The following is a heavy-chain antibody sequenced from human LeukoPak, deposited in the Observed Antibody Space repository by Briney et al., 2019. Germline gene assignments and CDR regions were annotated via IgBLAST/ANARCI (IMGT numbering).Heavy chain of an antibody. J-gene: IGHJ6*03. Sequence: SETLSLTCSVSDYSISNSNWWGWIRQPPGKALEWIGNIYYTGGTYYNPSLKSRVTMTVDTAKNQFSLKLSSVTAADTAVYYCARRSGYDPYYYMDVWGKGTTVTISS. CDR3: ARRSGYDPYYYMDV. CDR1: DYSISNSNW. D-gene: IGHD5-12*01. CDR2: IYYTGGT. V-gene: IGHV4-28*01.